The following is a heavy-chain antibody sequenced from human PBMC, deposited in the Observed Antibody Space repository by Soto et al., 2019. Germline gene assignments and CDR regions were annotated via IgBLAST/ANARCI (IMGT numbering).Heavy chain of an antibody. J-gene: IGHJ6*02. V-gene: IGHV4-34*01. CDR1: GGSFSGYY. Sequence: SETLSLTCAVYGGSFSGYYWSWIRQPPGKGLEWFGEINHSGSTNYNPSLKSRVTISVDTSKNQYSLKLSSVAAADTAVYYCARGPRSRSPNYYGSGSYGYYYGMDVWGQGTTVT. D-gene: IGHD3-10*01. CDR2: INHSGST. CDR3: ARGPRSRSPNYYGSGSYGYYYGMDV.